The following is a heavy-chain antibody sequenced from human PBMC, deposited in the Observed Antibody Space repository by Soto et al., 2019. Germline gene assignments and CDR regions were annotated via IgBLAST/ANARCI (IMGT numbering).Heavy chain of an antibody. D-gene: IGHD3-10*01. J-gene: IGHJ4*02. CDR2: ISAYNGNT. Sequence: QVQLVQSGAEVKKPGASVKVSCKPSGYTFTSYGITWVRQAPGQGLEWMGWISAYNGNTNYAQKFQGRVTMTTDTSTSTAYMELRILGSDDTAVYYCASGWFGEFVYQFDYCGPGTLVTVSS. CDR3: ASGWFGEFVYQFDY. CDR1: GYTFTSYG. V-gene: IGHV1-18*01.